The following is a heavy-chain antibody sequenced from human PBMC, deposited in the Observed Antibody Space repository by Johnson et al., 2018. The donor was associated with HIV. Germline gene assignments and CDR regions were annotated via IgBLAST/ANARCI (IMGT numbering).Heavy chain of an antibody. CDR1: GFTVSSNY. Sequence: VQLVESGGGLVQPGGSLRLSCAASGFTVSSNYMSWVRQAPGKGLEWVSVIYSGGSTYYADSVKGRFTISRDNSKNTLYLQMNSLRAEDTAEYYCARDGWGSRGWDDAFDIWGQGTMVTVSS. D-gene: IGHD5-24*01. J-gene: IGHJ3*02. V-gene: IGHV3-66*02. CDR2: IYSGGST. CDR3: ARDGWGSRGWDDAFDI.